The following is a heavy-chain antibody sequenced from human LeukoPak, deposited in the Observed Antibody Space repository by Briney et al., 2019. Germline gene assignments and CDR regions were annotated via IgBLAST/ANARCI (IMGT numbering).Heavy chain of an antibody. CDR3: ARVDPHGGWFDP. CDR2: IYYSGST. CDR1: GGSISSYY. V-gene: IGHV4-59*12. J-gene: IGHJ5*02. Sequence: SETLSLTCTVSGGSISSYYWSWIRQPPGKGLEWIGYIYYSGSTNYNPSLKSRVTISVDRSKNQFSLKLSSVTAADTAVYYCARVDPHGGWFDPWGQGTLVTVSS.